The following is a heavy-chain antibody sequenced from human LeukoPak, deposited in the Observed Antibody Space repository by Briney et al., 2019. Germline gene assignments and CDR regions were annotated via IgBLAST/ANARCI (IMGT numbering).Heavy chain of an antibody. V-gene: IGHV1-18*01. CDR2: ISAYNGNT. Sequence: ASVKVSCKASGYTFTSYGISWVRQAPGQGLEWMGWISAYNGNTNYAQKLQGRVTMTTDTSTSTAYMELRSLRSEDTAVYYCATVRGSYWDLDYWGQGTLVTVSS. CDR1: GYTFTSYG. CDR3: ATVRGSYWDLDY. D-gene: IGHD1-26*01. J-gene: IGHJ4*02.